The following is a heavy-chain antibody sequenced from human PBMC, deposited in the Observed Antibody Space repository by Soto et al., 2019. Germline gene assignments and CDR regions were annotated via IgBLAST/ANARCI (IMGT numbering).Heavy chain of an antibody. CDR1: GDSINNTYW. V-gene: IGHV4-4*02. CDR3: ARAGDIVVVPAAVFRDGMDV. J-gene: IGHJ6*02. D-gene: IGHD2-2*01. CDR2: IYHTGGR. Sequence: SETLSLTCFVSGDSINNTYWWSWVRQAPGKGLEWIGEIYHTGGRSYMPSLRGRITLSVDTSKNQFSLKLTSVTAADTAVYYCARAGDIVVVPAAVFRDGMDVWGQGTTVTVSS.